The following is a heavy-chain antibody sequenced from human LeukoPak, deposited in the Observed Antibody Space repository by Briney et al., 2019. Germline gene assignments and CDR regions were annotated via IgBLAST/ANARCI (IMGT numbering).Heavy chain of an antibody. V-gene: IGHV3-30*04. CDR3: ARELFPHSYYYYGMDV. J-gene: IGHJ6*04. CDR2: ISYDGSNK. CDR1: GFTFSSYA. Sequence: GGSLRLSCAASGFTFSSYAMHWVRQAPGKGLEWVAVISYDGSNKYYADSVKGRFTISRDNSKNTLYLQMNSLRAEDTAVYYCARELFPHSYYYYGMDVWGKGTTVTVSS. D-gene: IGHD3-10*01.